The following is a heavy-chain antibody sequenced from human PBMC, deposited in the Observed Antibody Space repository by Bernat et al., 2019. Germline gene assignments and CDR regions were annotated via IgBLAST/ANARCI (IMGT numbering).Heavy chain of an antibody. CDR1: GGSISSGGYS. Sequence: QLRLQESGSGLVKPSQTLSLTCAVSGGSISSGGYSWSWIRQPPGKGLEWIGYIYHSGSTYYNPSLKSRVTISVDRSKNQFSLKLSSVTAADTAVYYCARVGYYGSGLDYWGQGTLVTVSS. J-gene: IGHJ4*02. D-gene: IGHD3-10*01. CDR3: ARVGYYGSGLDY. V-gene: IGHV4-30-2*01. CDR2: IYHSGST.